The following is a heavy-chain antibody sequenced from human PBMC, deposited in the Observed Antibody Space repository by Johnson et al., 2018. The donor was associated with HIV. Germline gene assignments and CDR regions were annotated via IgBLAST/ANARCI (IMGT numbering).Heavy chain of an antibody. J-gene: IGHJ3*02. CDR3: ARDPFPRFYAFDI. CDR2: IGTAGDT. V-gene: IGHV3-13*01. CDR1: GFTFSSYD. Sequence: VQLVESGGGVVQPGRSLRLSCAASGFTFSSYDMHWVRQATGKGLEWVSAIGTAGDTYYAGSVKGRFTISRDNSKNTLYLQMNSLRAEDTAVYYCARDPFPRFYAFDIWGQGTMVTVSS.